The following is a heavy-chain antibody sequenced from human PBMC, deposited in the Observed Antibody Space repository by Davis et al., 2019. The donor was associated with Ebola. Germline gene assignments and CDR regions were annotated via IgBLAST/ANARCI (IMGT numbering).Heavy chain of an antibody. Sequence: PGGSLSLSCAASGFTFDDYAMHWVRQAPGKGLEWVSGISWNSGSIGYADSVKGRFTISRDNAKNSLYLQMNSLRAEDTALYYCAKLEETAAIRGGGYWGQGTLVTVSS. CDR2: ISWNSGSI. D-gene: IGHD2-2*02. V-gene: IGHV3-9*01. CDR1: GFTFDDYA. J-gene: IGHJ4*02. CDR3: AKLEETAAIRGGGY.